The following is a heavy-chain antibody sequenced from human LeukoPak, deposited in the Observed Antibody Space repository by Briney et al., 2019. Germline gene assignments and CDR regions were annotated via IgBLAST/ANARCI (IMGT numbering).Heavy chain of an antibody. CDR3: VRGTYSSGRCDVFDI. V-gene: IGHV3-30-3*01. CDR2: VSPDGNSK. J-gene: IGHJ3*02. Sequence: GGSLRLSCIASGFTLSNYPAMHWVRQAPGMGLEWVAAVSPDGNSKYYADSVKGRFTISRDISKNALYLEMNSLRPEDTALYYCVRGTYSSGRCDVFDILGLGTMVTVSS. D-gene: IGHD6-19*01. CDR1: GFTLSNYPA.